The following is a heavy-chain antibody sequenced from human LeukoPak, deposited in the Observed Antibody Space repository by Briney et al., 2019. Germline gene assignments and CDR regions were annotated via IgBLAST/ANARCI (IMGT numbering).Heavy chain of an antibody. V-gene: IGHV4-61*02. D-gene: IGHD2-2*03. CDR1: GDSISSGSYY. J-gene: IGHJ5*02. CDR2: IYTSGST. Sequence: SETLSLTCTVSGDSISSGSYYWSWIRQPAGKGLEWIGRIYTSGSTDYNPSLKSRVTISVDTSKNQFSLKLSSVTAADTAVYYCARHEVVIMDIVVVPAARPYNWFDPWGQGTLVTVSS. CDR3: ARHEVVIMDIVVVPAARPYNWFDP.